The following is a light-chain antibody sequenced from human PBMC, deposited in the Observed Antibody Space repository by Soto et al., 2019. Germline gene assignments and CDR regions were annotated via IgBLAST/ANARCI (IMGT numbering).Light chain of an antibody. CDR2: GAF. J-gene: IGKJ3*01. CDR3: QQYGSSSFA. Sequence: DIEMTQSPSSLSLSLGDRVTLSCRARQSINNTYLAWYQKKPGQPTSLLLYGAFKRSTGIPDRFSGSGSGTNFTLTISRLEPEDCSFYYCQQYGSSSFAFGPGTKVEIK. V-gene: IGKV3-20*01. CDR1: QSINNTY.